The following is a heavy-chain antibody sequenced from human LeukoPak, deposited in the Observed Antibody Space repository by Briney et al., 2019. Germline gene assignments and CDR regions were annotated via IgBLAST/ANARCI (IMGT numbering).Heavy chain of an antibody. V-gene: IGHV4-39*01. D-gene: IGHD3-3*01. Sequence: PSETLSLTCTVSGGSISSSSYCWGWIRQPPGKGLEWIGSIYYSGSTYYNPSLKSRVTISVDTSKNQFSLKLSSVTAADTAVYYCARLRRYDFWSGYERGIDYWGQGTLVTVSS. CDR1: GGSISSSSYC. CDR3: ARLRRYDFWSGYERGIDY. CDR2: IYYSGST. J-gene: IGHJ4*02.